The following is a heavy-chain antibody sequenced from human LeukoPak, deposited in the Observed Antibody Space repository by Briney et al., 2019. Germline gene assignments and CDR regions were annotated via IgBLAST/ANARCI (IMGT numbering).Heavy chain of an antibody. CDR1: GYTFTGYY. D-gene: IGHD3-22*01. V-gene: IGHV1-2*02. Sequence: GASVKVSCKASGYTFTGYYMHWVRQAPGQGLEWMGWINPNSGGTNYAQKFQGRVTMTRDTSISTAYMELSRLRFDDTAVYYCARDPFYYDSSPEFDYWGQGTLVTVSS. CDR2: INPNSGGT. J-gene: IGHJ4*02. CDR3: ARDPFYYDSSPEFDY.